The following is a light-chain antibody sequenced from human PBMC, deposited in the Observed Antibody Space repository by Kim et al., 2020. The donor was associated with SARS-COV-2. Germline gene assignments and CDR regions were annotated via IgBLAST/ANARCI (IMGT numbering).Light chain of an antibody. J-gene: IGKJ2*03. CDR2: STS. V-gene: IGKV3-20*01. CDR1: QRVRSND. Sequence: EVVLTQSPGTLSLSPGDTATLSCRASQRVRSNDLSWYQQKPGQAPRLLIYSTSDRATGIPDRFSGSGSGTDFTLTISRLEPEDLAVYYCQQYGYSLYSFGQGTKLEI. CDR3: QQYGYSLYS.